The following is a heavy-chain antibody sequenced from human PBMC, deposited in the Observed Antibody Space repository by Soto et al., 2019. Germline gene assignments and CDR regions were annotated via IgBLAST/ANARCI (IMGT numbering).Heavy chain of an antibody. CDR1: GYTFTSYD. J-gene: IGHJ5*02. V-gene: IGHV1-8*01. CDR2: INPNSGNT. D-gene: IGHD2-2*01. CDR3: ARETRIVVAPAALDP. Sequence: ASVKVSCKASGYTFTSYDINWVRQATGQGLEWMGWINPNSGNTGYAQKFQGRVTMTRDTSTSTVYMELSSPRSEDTAVYYCARETRIVVAPAALDPSGEGTRLTVSS.